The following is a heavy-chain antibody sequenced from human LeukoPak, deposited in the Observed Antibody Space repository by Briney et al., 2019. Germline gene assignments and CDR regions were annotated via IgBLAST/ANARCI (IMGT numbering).Heavy chain of an antibody. V-gene: IGHV1-2*02. J-gene: IGHJ6*02. D-gene: IGHD6-13*01. CDR2: INPNSGGT. CDR1: GYTFTGYY. CDR3: ARGGDSSSKDYYYGMDV. Sequence: GASVKVSCKASGYTFTGYYMHWVRQAPGQGLEWMGWINPNSGGTNYAQKFQGRVTMTRDTSISTAYMELSRLRSDDSAVYYCARGGDSSSKDYYYGMDVWGQGTTVTVSS.